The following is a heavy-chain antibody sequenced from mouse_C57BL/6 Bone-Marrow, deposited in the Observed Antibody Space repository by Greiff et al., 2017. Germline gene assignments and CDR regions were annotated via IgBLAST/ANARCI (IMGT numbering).Heavy chain of an antibody. V-gene: IGHV1-53*01. CDR1: GYTFTSYW. CDR3: ARAPPHYYGSSYWYFDV. J-gene: IGHJ1*03. Sequence: QVQLQQPGTELVKPGASVKLSCKASGYTFTSYWMHWVKQRPGQGLEWIGNINPSNGGTNYNETFKSKATLTVDKSSSTAYMQLSSLTSEDSAVYYCARAPPHYYGSSYWYFDVWGTGTTVTVSS. CDR2: INPSNGGT. D-gene: IGHD1-1*01.